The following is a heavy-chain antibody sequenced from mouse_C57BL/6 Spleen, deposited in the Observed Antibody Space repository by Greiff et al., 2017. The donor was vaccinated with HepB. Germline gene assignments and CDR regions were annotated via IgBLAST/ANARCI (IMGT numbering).Heavy chain of an antibody. D-gene: IGHD1-1*01. Sequence: QVQLKQPGAELVRPGSSVKLSCKASGYTFTSYWMDWVKQRPGQGLEWIGNIYPSDSETHYNQKFKDKATLTVDKSSSTAYMQLSSLTSEDSAVYYCARLAYGSSFYAMDYWGQGTSVTVSS. CDR1: GYTFTSYW. J-gene: IGHJ4*01. V-gene: IGHV1-61*01. CDR3: ARLAYGSSFYAMDY. CDR2: IYPSDSET.